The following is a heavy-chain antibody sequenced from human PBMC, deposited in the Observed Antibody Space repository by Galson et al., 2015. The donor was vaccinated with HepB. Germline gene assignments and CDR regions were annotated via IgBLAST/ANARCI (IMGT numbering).Heavy chain of an antibody. V-gene: IGHV3-33*01. CDR1: GFTSSSSG. CDR2: IKYDGNNK. Sequence: SLRLSCAVSGFTSSSSGMHWVRQAPGKGLEWVAVIKYDGNNKYYADSVKGRFTISRDSSKNTLYLQMNSLRGEDTAVYYCVRDLGRVTAIPFHWGQGTLVTVSS. J-gene: IGHJ4*02. CDR3: VRDLGRVTAIPFH. D-gene: IGHD2-21*02.